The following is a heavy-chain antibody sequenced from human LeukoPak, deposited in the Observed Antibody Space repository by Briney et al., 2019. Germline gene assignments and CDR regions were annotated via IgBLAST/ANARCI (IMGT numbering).Heavy chain of an antibody. D-gene: IGHD2-2*01. J-gene: IGHJ6*02. CDR3: ARDPLPAAMQSYYYYGMDV. CDR2: IWYDGSNK. V-gene: IGHV3-33*01. Sequence: GGSLRLSCAASGFTFGSYGMHWVRQAPGKGLEWVAVIWYDGSNKYYADSVKGRFTISRDNSKNTLYLQMNSLRAEDTAVYYCARDPLPAAMQSYYYYGMDVWGQGTTVTVSS. CDR1: GFTFGSYG.